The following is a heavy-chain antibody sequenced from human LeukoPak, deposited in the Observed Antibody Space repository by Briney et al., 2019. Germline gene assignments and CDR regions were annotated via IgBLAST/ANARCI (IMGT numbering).Heavy chain of an antibody. CDR3: ASLSPLLRKKDY. J-gene: IGHJ4*02. CDR2: INHSGST. V-gene: IGHV4-34*01. D-gene: IGHD1-26*01. CDR1: GGSFSGYY. Sequence: SETLSLTCAVYGGSFSGYYWSWIRQPPGKGLEWIGEINHSGSTNYNPSLKSRVTISVDTSKNQFSLKLSSVTAADTAVYYCASLSPLLRKKDYWGQGTLVTVSS.